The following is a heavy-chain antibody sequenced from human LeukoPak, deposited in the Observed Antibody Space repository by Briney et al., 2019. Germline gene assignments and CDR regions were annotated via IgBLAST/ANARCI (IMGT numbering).Heavy chain of an antibody. J-gene: IGHJ1*01. CDR3: ARHAVDTAMWVYFQH. D-gene: IGHD5-18*01. CDR1: GGSISSYY. CDR2: IYYSGST. V-gene: IGHV4-59*08. Sequence: SETLSLTCTVSGGSISSYYWSWIRQPPGKGLEWIGYIYYSGSTTYNPSLYSRVTISVDTSKNQFSLKLSSATAADTAVYYCARHAVDTAMWVYFQHWGQGTLVTVSS.